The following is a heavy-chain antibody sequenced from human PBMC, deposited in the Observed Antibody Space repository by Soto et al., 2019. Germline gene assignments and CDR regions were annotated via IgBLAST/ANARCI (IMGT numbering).Heavy chain of an antibody. Sequence: PGGSLRLSCAASGFTFSSYAMHWVRQAPGKGLEWVAVISYDGSNKYYADSVKGRFTISRDNSKNTLYLQMNSLRAEDTAVYYCAREWRWQTTMGYYYYGMDVWGQGTTVTVSS. CDR2: ISYDGSNK. J-gene: IGHJ6*02. V-gene: IGHV3-30-3*01. CDR3: AREWRWQTTMGYYYYGMDV. D-gene: IGHD1-1*01. CDR1: GFTFSSYA.